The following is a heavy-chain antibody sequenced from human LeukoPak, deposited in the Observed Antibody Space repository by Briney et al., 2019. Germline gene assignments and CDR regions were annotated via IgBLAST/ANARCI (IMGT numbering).Heavy chain of an antibody. CDR1: GFTFSSYW. V-gene: IGHV3-7*01. D-gene: IGHD1-26*01. Sequence: PGGCLRLSCAASGFTFSSYWMSWVRQAPGKGLEWEANIKQDGSEKYYVDSVKGRFTISRDNAKNSLYLQMNSLRAEDTAVYYCARVLGGIVGATDAFDIWGQGTMVTVSS. CDR2: IKQDGSEK. CDR3: ARVLGGIVGATDAFDI. J-gene: IGHJ3*02.